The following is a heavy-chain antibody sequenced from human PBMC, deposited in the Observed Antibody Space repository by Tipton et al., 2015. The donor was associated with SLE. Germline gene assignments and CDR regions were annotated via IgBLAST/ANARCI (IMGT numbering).Heavy chain of an antibody. CDR1: GFTVSSNY. Sequence: SLRLSCAASGFTVSSNYMSWVRQAPGKGLEWVSVIYFGGRAYYADSVKGRFTVSRDDTKNTLYLQMHSLRPEDTAVYYCAVRRVGATSVGKSPFDHWGQGTLVTVSS. CDR2: IYFGGRA. J-gene: IGHJ4*02. CDR3: AVRRVGATSVGKSPFDH. V-gene: IGHV3-53*05. D-gene: IGHD1-26*01.